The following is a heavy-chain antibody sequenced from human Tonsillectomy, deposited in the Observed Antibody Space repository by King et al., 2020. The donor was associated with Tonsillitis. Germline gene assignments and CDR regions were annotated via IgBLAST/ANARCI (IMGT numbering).Heavy chain of an antibody. D-gene: IGHD3-9*01. V-gene: IGHV4-59*01. CDR3: ARGKRHDIYMAF. CDR2: FYYSGST. Sequence: QLQESGPGLVKPSETLSLTCTVSGGSISSYYWSWIRQPPGKGLEWIGHFYYSGSTNYNPSLKSRVTISVDTSSNQPSLKLSSMTAAATAVYYCARGKRHDIYMAFWGQGTTVTVS. CDR1: GGSISSYY. J-gene: IGHJ6*02.